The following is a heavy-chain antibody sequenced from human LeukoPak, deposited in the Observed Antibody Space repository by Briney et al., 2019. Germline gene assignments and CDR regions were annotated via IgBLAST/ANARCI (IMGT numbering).Heavy chain of an antibody. J-gene: IGHJ4*02. Sequence: SETLSLTCAVYGGSFSGYYWSWIRQPPGKGLEWIGEINHSGSTNYNPSLKSRVTISVDTSKNQFSLKLSSVTAADTAVYYCAGGESWGDFDYWGQGTLVTVSS. CDR1: GGSFSGYY. D-gene: IGHD3-16*01. CDR3: AGGESWGDFDY. V-gene: IGHV4-34*01. CDR2: INHSGST.